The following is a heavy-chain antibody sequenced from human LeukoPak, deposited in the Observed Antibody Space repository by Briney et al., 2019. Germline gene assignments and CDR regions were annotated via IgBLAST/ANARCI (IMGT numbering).Heavy chain of an antibody. Sequence: PGGSLRLSCAASGSTFSSYSMNWARQAPGKGLECVSSISSSSSYIYYADSVKGRFTISRDNAKNSLYLQMNSLRAEDTAVYYCARDFTSGWYVFDYWGQGTLVTVSS. CDR2: ISSSSSYI. D-gene: IGHD6-19*01. J-gene: IGHJ4*02. CDR3: ARDFTSGWYVFDY. CDR1: GSTFSSYS. V-gene: IGHV3-21*01.